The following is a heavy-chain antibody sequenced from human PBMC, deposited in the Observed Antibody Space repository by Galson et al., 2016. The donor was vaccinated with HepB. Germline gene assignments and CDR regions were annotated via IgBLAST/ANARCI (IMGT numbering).Heavy chain of an antibody. J-gene: IGHJ6*02. V-gene: IGHV5-51*03. Sequence: QSGAEVKKPGESLRIACKASGYKFSSYWIGWVRQMPGKGLEWTAIIYPGDSDTRYSPAFQGQVTISADTSISTAYLQWSSLRASDTAIYYCARGDFWSGYYYYGMEAWGQGTTVTVSS. CDR2: IYPGDSDT. D-gene: IGHD3-3*01. CDR3: ARGDFWSGYYYYGMEA. CDR1: GYKFSSYW.